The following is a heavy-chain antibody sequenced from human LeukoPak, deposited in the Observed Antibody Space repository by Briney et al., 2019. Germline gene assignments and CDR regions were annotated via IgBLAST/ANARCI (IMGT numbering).Heavy chain of an antibody. V-gene: IGHV3-30*04. CDR3: ARGAAAALAPYFQH. Sequence: GGSLRLSCAASGFTFSSYAMHWVRQAPGKGLEWVAVISYDGSNKYYADSVKGRFTISRDNSKNTLYLQMNSLRAEDTAVYYCARGAAAALAPYFQHWGQGTLVTVSS. D-gene: IGHD6-13*01. CDR2: ISYDGSNK. J-gene: IGHJ1*01. CDR1: GFTFSSYA.